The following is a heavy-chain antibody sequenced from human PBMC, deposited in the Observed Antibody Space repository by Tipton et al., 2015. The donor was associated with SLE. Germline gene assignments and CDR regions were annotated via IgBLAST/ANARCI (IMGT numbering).Heavy chain of an antibody. J-gene: IGHJ3*02. V-gene: IGHV4-59*01. CDR3: ARDSEGGGAFDI. Sequence: TLSLTCTVSGGSISSYYWSWIRQPPVKGLEWIGYIYYSGSTNYNPSLKSRVTISVDTSKNQFSLKLSSVTAADTAVYYCARDSEGGGAFDIWGQGTMVTV. D-gene: IGHD3-16*01. CDR1: GGSISSYY. CDR2: IYYSGST.